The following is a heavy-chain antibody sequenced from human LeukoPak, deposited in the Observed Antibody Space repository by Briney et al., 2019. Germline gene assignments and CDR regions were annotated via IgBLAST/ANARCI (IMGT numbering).Heavy chain of an antibody. CDR3: ARFYTSSEDV. CDR2: IYPGDSDT. V-gene: IGHV5-51*01. D-gene: IGHD6-13*01. CDR1: GYSFPNYW. J-gene: IGHJ3*01. Sequence: GEPLKISGKGSGYSFPNYWIGWVRQMLGKGLEWMGIIYPGDSDTRYSPSFRGQVTISPDNSLTPAYRQWSTRKASDPALNYWARFYTSSEDVWGQGTMVTVSS.